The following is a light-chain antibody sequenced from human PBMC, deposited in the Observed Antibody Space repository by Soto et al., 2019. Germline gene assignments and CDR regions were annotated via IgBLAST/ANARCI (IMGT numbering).Light chain of an antibody. CDR3: ETWDSNTRV. V-gene: IGLV4-60*02. Sequence: QAVLTQSSSASASLGSSVKLTCTLSSGHSSYIIAWHHQQPGKAPRYLMKLEGSGSYNKVSGVPDRFSGSSSGADRYLTISNLQFEGEANYYCETWDSNTRVFGGGTKLTVL. CDR2: LEGSGSY. CDR1: SGHSSYI. J-gene: IGLJ2*01.